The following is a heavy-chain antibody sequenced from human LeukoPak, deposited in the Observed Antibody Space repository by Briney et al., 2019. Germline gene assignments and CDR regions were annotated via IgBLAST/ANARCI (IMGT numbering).Heavy chain of an antibody. V-gene: IGHV3-33*01. D-gene: IGHD3-9*01. Sequence: GGALRLSCAASGCTFSKYGMHWVGQAPGKGVEWVAVICFDGRKKYHADSVKGRFTISRDNSKNTLYLQMNSLTADDTAVYYCARDPQNYDILTGYNTPYDFDYWGQGTLVTVSS. J-gene: IGHJ4*02. CDR2: ICFDGRKK. CDR1: GCTFSKYG. CDR3: ARDPQNYDILTGYNTPYDFDY.